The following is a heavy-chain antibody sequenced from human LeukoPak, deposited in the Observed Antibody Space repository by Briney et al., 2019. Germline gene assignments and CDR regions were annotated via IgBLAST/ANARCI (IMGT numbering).Heavy chain of an antibody. Sequence: ASVKVSCKASGYTFTSYDINCVRQATGQGLEWMGWMNPNSGNTGYAQKFQGRVTITRNTSISTAYMELSSLRSEDTAVYYCARDGGDYTLFDYWGQGTLVTVSS. V-gene: IGHV1-8*03. CDR2: MNPNSGNT. J-gene: IGHJ4*02. CDR1: GYTFTSYD. CDR3: ARDGGDYTLFDY. D-gene: IGHD4-17*01.